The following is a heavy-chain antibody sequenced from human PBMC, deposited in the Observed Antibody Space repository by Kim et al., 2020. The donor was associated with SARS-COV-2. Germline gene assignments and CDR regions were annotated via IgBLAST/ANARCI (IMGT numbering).Heavy chain of an antibody. V-gene: IGHV3-33*01. CDR1: GFIFSSYG. D-gene: IGHD3-9*01. Sequence: GGSLRLSCAASGFIFSSYGMHWVRQAPGKGLEWVAFIWYDGSNKYYADSVKGRFTISRDNSKNTLYLQMNSLRAEDTAVYYCARDNILTGYHLFDYWGQGTLVTVSS. J-gene: IGHJ4*02. CDR3: ARDNILTGYHLFDY. CDR2: IWYDGSNK.